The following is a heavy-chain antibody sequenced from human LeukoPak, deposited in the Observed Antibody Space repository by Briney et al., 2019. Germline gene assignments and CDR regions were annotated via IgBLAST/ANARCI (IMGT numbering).Heavy chain of an antibody. CDR2: ISPSGSYT. CDR3: ARDQGGNSDSSGYFDY. Sequence: GGSLRLSCAGSGFIFSDFYMNWIRQAPGKGLEWLAYISPSGSYTTYGDSVKGRFVISRDNTKNSVSLQMNSLRAEDTAVYYCARDQGGNSDSSGYFDYWGQGTLVTVSS. D-gene: IGHD3-22*01. J-gene: IGHJ4*02. CDR1: GFIFSDFY. V-gene: IGHV3-11*06.